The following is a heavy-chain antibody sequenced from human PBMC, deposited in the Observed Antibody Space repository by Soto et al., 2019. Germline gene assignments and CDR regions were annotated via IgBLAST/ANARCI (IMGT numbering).Heavy chain of an antibody. V-gene: IGHV1-3*01. Sequence: ASVKVSCKASGYTFTSYAMHWVRQAPGQRLEWMGWINAGNGNTKYSQKFQGRVTITRDTSASTAYMELSSLRSEDTAVYYCARDGIPVVGAATHGSSWFDPWGQGTLVTVSS. CDR3: ARDGIPVVGAATHGSSWFDP. CDR2: INAGNGNT. CDR1: GYTFTSYA. J-gene: IGHJ5*02. D-gene: IGHD2-15*01.